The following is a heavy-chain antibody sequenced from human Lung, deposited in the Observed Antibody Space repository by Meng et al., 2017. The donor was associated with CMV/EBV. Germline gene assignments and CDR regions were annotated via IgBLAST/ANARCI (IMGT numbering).Heavy chain of an antibody. V-gene: IGHV3-30*02. CDR1: GFTFSSYG. Sequence: GESLKISCAASGFTFSSYGMHWVRQAPGKGLEWVAFIRYDGSNKYYADSVKGRFTISRDNSKNTLYLQMNSLRAEDTAVYYCAKDRSSDYYSDYWGQGTLVTVSS. J-gene: IGHJ4*02. CDR2: IRYDGSNK. D-gene: IGHD3-22*01. CDR3: AKDRSSDYYSDY.